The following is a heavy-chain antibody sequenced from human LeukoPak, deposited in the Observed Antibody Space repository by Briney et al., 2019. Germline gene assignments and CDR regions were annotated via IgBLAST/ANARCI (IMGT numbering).Heavy chain of an antibody. Sequence: PGGSLRLSCAASGFTFSSYSVNWVRQAAGKGLEWVSAISSSSTYIYYADSVKGRFTISRDNPKNSLYLQMNSLRVEDTALYYCAGRPYYYDSLDYWGQGTLVTVSS. J-gene: IGHJ4*02. CDR2: ISSSSTYI. CDR3: AGRPYYYDSLDY. V-gene: IGHV3-21*01. D-gene: IGHD3-22*01. CDR1: GFTFSSYS.